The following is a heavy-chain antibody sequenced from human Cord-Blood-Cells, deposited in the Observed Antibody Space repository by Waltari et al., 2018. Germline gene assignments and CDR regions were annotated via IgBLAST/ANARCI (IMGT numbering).Heavy chain of an antibody. D-gene: IGHD3-3*01. CDR2: ISGSGGST. CDR1: GFTFSSYA. J-gene: IGHJ6*02. CDR3: AKDLQPYYDFWSGYYYYYYGMDV. Sequence: EVQLLESGGGLVQPGGSLRLSCAASGFTFSSYAMSWVRQAPGKGLEWVSAISGSGGSTYYADSVKGRFTISRDNSKNTLYLQMNSRRAEDTAVYYCAKDLQPYYDFWSGYYYYYYGMDVWGQGTTVTVSS. V-gene: IGHV3-23*01.